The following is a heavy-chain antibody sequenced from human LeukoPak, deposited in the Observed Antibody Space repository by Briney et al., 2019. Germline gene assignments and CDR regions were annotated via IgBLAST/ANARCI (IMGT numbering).Heavy chain of an antibody. CDR2: IGPTGSDR. J-gene: IGHJ4*02. CDR1: GLTFSTSG. Sequence: GGSLRLSCTASGLTFSTSGFNWVRQAPGKGLEWVASIGPTGSDRYHADSIKGRFTISRDNANNFLYLQMNRLRAEDTAVYYCATGTNGRHYDYWGQGTLLTVSS. V-gene: IGHV3-21*06. CDR3: ATGTNGRHYDY. D-gene: IGHD1-14*01.